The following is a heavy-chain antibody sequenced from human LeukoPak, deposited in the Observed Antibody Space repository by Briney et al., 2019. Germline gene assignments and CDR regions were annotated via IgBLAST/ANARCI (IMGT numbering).Heavy chain of an antibody. J-gene: IGHJ6*04. CDR3: ATSWVVAGIGTYYGMDV. V-gene: IGHV1-24*01. CDR1: GYTLTELS. D-gene: IGHD6-19*01. Sequence: ASVKVSCKVSGYTLTELSMHWVRQAPGKGLEWMGGFDPEDGETIYAQKFQGRVTMTEDTSTDTANMELSSLRSEDTAVYYCATSWVVAGIGTYYGMDVWGKGTTVTVSS. CDR2: FDPEDGET.